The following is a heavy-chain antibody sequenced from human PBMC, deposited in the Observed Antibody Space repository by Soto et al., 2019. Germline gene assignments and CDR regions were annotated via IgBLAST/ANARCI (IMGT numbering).Heavy chain of an antibody. CDR1: GYTFTGYY. CDR2: INPNSGDT. J-gene: IGHJ4*02. D-gene: IGHD2-15*01. V-gene: IGHV1-2*02. Sequence: ASVKVSCKSSGYTFTGYYIHWVRQAPGQGLEWMGWINPNSGDTNFAQKFQGRVTMTRDTSISTAYMELSRLRSDDTAVYYCARDDCSGGSCEALDYWGQGTPVTVSS. CDR3: ARDDCSGGSCEALDY.